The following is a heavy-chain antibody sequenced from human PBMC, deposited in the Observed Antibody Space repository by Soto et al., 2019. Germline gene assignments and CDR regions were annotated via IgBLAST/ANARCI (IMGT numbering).Heavy chain of an antibody. J-gene: IGHJ2*01. Sequence: VQLVESGGGLVKPGGSLRLSCAASGFTFSSYSMNWVRQAPGKGLEWVSSISSSSSYIYYADSVKGRFTISRDNAKNSLYLQMNSLRAEDTAVYYCARDYGYDFWSGYYATSGWYFDLWGRGTLVTVSS. D-gene: IGHD3-3*01. CDR1: GFTFSSYS. CDR3: ARDYGYDFWSGYYATSGWYFDL. CDR2: ISSSSSYI. V-gene: IGHV3-21*01.